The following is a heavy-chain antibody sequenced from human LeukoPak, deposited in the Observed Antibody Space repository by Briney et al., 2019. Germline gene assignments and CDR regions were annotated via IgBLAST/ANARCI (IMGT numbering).Heavy chain of an antibody. CDR3: ASPRRTVWVPFDY. Sequence: PGGSLRLSCAASGFTFNNYGMHWVRRAPGKGLEWVAVISYDGSNKYYADSVKGRFTISRDNSKNTLYLQMNSLRAEDTAVYYCASPRRTVWVPFDYWGQGTLVTVSS. CDR1: GFTFNNYG. CDR2: ISYDGSNK. D-gene: IGHD4-11*01. J-gene: IGHJ4*02. V-gene: IGHV3-30*19.